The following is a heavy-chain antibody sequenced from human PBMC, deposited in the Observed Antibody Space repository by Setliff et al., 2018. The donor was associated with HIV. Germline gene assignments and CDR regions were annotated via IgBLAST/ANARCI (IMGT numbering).Heavy chain of an antibody. CDR2: IHHSGTA. J-gene: IGHJ4*02. CDR1: GGSITRSPYY. Sequence: SETLSLTCTVSGGSITRSPYYWGWIRQPPGKGLEWIGSIHHSGTAYDNPSLKSRVTISVDPSKNQILLRLSSVTAADTAVYYCARLSGGMVPNYWGQGTLVTVSS. CDR3: ARLSGGMVPNY. V-gene: IGHV4-39*01. D-gene: IGHD3-10*01.